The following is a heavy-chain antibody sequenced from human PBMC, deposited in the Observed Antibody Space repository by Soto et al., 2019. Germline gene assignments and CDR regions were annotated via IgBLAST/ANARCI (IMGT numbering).Heavy chain of an antibody. D-gene: IGHD2-2*01. V-gene: IGHV3-11*06. CDR2: ISGRNTYT. J-gene: IGHJ6*02. CDR1: GFTFSDYY. Sequence: QVQLVESGGGLVKPGGSLRLSCAASGFTFSDYYMSWIRQAPGKGLEWVSYISGRNTYTNYADSVKGRFTVSRDNAKNALFLEVSSLRVEDTAVYYCARDGGEIIPAAIGGGYGMDVWGQGTTVIVSS. CDR3: ARDGGEIIPAAIGGGYGMDV.